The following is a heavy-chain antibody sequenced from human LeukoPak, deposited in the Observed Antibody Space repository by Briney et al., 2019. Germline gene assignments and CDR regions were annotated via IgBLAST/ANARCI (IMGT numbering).Heavy chain of an antibody. D-gene: IGHD4-17*01. J-gene: IGHJ5*02. CDR1: GGSISSSSYY. CDR3: ASSYGDINWFDP. V-gene: IGHV4-39*01. Sequence: PSETLSLTCTVSGGSISSSSYYWGWIRQPPGKGLEWIGSIYYSGSTYYNPSLKSRVTISVDTSKNQFSLKLSSVTAADTAVYYCASSYGDINWFDPWGQGTLVTVSS. CDR2: IYYSGST.